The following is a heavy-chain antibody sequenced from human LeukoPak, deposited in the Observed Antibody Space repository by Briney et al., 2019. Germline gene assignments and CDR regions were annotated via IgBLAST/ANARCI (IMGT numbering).Heavy chain of an antibody. D-gene: IGHD3-10*01. V-gene: IGHV4-59*08. CDR2: IHYSGST. CDR1: GGSITGYY. CDR3: ARHSVGMRKVIDY. J-gene: IGHJ4*02. Sequence: SETLSLTCAVSGGSITGYYWSWIRQPPGKGLEYIGYIHYSGSTNYNPSLKSRVTISVDTSKNQFSLKLNSVTAADTAVYYCARHSVGMRKVIDYWGQGTLVAVSS.